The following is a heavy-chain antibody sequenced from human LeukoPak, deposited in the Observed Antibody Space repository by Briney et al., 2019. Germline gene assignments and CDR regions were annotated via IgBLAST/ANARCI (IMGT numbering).Heavy chain of an antibody. J-gene: IGHJ4*02. Sequence: ASVKVSCKASGYTFNSYGISWVRQAPGQGLEWMGWIRAYNGNTNYAQKPQGRVTMTTDTSTSTAYMELRSLRSDDTAVYYCARDWGYCSSTSCYLVWGQGTLVTVSS. CDR3: ARDWGYCSSTSCYLV. CDR2: IRAYNGNT. D-gene: IGHD2-2*01. CDR1: GYTFNSYG. V-gene: IGHV1-18*01.